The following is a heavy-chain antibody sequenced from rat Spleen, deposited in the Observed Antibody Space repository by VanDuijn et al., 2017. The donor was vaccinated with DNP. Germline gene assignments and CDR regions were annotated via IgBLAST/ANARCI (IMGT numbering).Heavy chain of an antibody. V-gene: IGHV5-22*01. Sequence: EVQLVESGGGLVQPGRSLKLSCAASGFTFSSFPMAWVRQAPTKGLEWVAYISYDGGSTYYGDSVKGRFTISRDNAKSTLYLQMNSLRSEDMATYYCARHNNYFDYWGQGVMVTVSS. CDR2: ISYDGGST. CDR1: GFTFSSFP. J-gene: IGHJ2*01. CDR3: ARHNNYFDY.